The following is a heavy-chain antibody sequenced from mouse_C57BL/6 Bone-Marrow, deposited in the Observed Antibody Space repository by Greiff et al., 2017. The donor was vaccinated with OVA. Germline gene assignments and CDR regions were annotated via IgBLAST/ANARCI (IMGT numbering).Heavy chain of an antibody. CDR3: TQAAPYYYVSKDY. Sequence: VQLQQSGAELVRPGASVKLSCTASSFNIKDDYMHWVKQRPEQGLEWIGWIDPENGDTEYASKFQCKATITANTSSNTAYLQRSSLTSEDTAVYYCTQAAPYYYVSKDYWGQGTTLTVSS. D-gene: IGHD1-1*01. CDR2: IDPENGDT. J-gene: IGHJ2*01. V-gene: IGHV14-4*01. CDR1: SFNIKDDY.